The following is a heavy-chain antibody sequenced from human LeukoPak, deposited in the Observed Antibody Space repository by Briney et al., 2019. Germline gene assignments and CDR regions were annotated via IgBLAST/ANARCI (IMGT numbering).Heavy chain of an antibody. CDR3: ARGYGRSGNEKIFDC. D-gene: IGHD5-12*01. J-gene: IGHJ4*02. V-gene: IGHV3-74*01. Sequence: GGSLRLSCAASGFTCSTYWMRWVRQAQGNRLLWVSRIDSVVSTTSYADSVKGRFTISRDNGKNTLYLQMNSLRAEDTAVYYCARGYGRSGNEKIFDCWGQGTLVTVSS. CDR1: GFTCSTYW. CDR2: IDSVVSTT.